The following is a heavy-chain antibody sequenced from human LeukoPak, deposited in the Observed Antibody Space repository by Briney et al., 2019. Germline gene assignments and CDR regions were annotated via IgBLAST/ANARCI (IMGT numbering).Heavy chain of an antibody. CDR3: ATDPYSSGWYRWSDP. CDR1: GFTITNNY. CDR2: IYSGGST. J-gene: IGHJ5*02. Sequence: GGSLRLSCAASGFTITNNYISWVRQAPGKGLEWVSVIYSGGSTYYGDSVKGRFTMSRDDSKNTLYLQMNSLRVEDTAVYYCATDPYSSGWYRWSDPWGQGTLVTVSS. D-gene: IGHD6-19*01. V-gene: IGHV3-66*02.